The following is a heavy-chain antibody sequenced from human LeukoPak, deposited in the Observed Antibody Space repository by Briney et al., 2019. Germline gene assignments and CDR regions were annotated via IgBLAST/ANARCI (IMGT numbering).Heavy chain of an antibody. D-gene: IGHD2-2*01. CDR3: ARGRPPRLGIVPAACIPSYYYYGLDV. J-gene: IGHJ6*04. V-gene: IGHV4-34*01. CDR1: GGSFSGYY. CDR2: INHSGST. Sequence: SETLSLTCAVYGGSFSGYYWSWIRQPPGKGLEWIGEINHSGSTNYNPSLKSRVTISVDTSKNQFSLKLTSVTAADTAVYYCARGRPPRLGIVPAACIPSYYYYGLDVWGKGPTVTVSS.